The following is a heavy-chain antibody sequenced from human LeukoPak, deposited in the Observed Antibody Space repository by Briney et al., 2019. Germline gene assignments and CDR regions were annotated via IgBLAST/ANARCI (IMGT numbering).Heavy chain of an antibody. J-gene: IGHJ4*02. CDR2: IKQDGSEK. CDR3: ARGAGGGILLRITMVRGASDY. Sequence: PGGSLRLSCAASGFTFSSYWMSWVRQAPGKGLEWVANIKQDGSEKYYVDSVKGRFTISRDNAKNSLYLQMNSLRAEDTAVYYCARGAGGGILLRITMVRGASDYWGQGTLATVSS. V-gene: IGHV3-7*01. CDR1: GFTFSSYW. D-gene: IGHD3-10*01.